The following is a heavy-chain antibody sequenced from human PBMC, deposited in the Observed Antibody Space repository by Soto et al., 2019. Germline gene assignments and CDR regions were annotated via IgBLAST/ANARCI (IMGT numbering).Heavy chain of an antibody. Sequence: QVQLVESGGGVVQPGRSLRLSCAASGFTFSNYAMHWVRQAPGKGLEWVAVISYDGNNKYYADSVKGRFTISRDNSRNTLYLQMNTPRAEDTAVYYCARDKFSGGYYYFDYWGQGTLVTVSS. V-gene: IGHV3-30-3*01. CDR2: ISYDGNNK. J-gene: IGHJ4*02. CDR3: ARDKFSGGYYYFDY. CDR1: GFTFSNYA. D-gene: IGHD3-22*01.